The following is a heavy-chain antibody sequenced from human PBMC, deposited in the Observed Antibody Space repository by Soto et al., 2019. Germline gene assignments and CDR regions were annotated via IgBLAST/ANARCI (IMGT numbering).Heavy chain of an antibody. CDR3: ARDRISRIHYMDV. V-gene: IGHV3-7*01. J-gene: IGHJ6*03. CDR1: GFTFSSFW. CDR2: IKQDGSDK. Sequence: EVQLVESGGGLVQPGGSLRLSCAASGFTFSSFWMSWVRQAPGKGLEWVANIKQDGSDKYYVDSVKGRFTISRDNAKNSLSLQMNSLRVEDTAVYYCARDRISRIHYMDVWGKGTTVTVSS.